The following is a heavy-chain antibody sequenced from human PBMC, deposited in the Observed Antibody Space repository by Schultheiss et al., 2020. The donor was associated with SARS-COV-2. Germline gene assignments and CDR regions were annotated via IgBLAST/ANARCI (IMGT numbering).Heavy chain of an antibody. CDR2: INHSGST. D-gene: IGHD3-3*01. CDR3: ARHLPMGYDFWSGDFDY. J-gene: IGHJ4*02. V-gene: IGHV4-34*01. CDR1: GGSFSGYY. Sequence: SETLSLTCAVYGGSFSGYYWSWIRQPPGKGLEWIGEINHSGSTNYNPSLKSRVTISVDTSKNQFSLKLSSVTAEDTAVYYCARHLPMGYDFWSGDFDYWGQGTLVTVSS.